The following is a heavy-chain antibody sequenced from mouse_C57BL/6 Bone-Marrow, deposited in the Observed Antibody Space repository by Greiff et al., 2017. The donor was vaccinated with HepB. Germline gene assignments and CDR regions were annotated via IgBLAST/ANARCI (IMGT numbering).Heavy chain of an antibody. J-gene: IGHJ4*01. Sequence: VQLQQSGAELARPGASVKLSCKASGYTFTSYGISWVKQSTGQSLEWIGEIYPRSGSTYYNEKFKGKATLTADKSSSTAYMELRSLTSVDYGVDCCAPLVWYPMDYWDRGTSVTVTS. CDR2: IYPRSGST. CDR1: GYTFTSYG. V-gene: IGHV1-81*01. D-gene: IGHD2-10*02. CDR3: APLVWYPMDY.